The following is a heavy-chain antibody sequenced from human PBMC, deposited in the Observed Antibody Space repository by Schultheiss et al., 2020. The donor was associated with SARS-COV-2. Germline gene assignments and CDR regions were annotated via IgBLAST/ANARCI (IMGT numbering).Heavy chain of an antibody. CDR3: ARGTHDYRNSKSLRLYYYYYMDV. J-gene: IGHJ6*03. D-gene: IGHD4-11*01. V-gene: IGHV4-34*01. CDR2: INHSGST. CDR1: GGSFSGYY. Sequence: SQTLSLTCAVYGGSFSGYYWSWIRQPPGKGLEWIGEINHSGSTNYNPSLKSRVTISVDTSKNQFSLKLSSVTAADTAVYYCARGTHDYRNSKSLRLYYYYYMDVWGKGTTVTVSS.